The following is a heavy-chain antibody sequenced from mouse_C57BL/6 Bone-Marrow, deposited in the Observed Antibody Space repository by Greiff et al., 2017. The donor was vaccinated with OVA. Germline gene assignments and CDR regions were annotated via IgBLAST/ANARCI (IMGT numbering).Heavy chain of an antibody. J-gene: IGHJ3*01. D-gene: IGHD1-1*01. CDR3: ARHPYYYGSSSFAY. CDR2: ISGGGGNT. CDR1: GFTFSSYT. V-gene: IGHV5-9*01. Sequence: EVKLVESGGGLVKPGGSLKLSCAASGFTFSSYTMSWVRQTPEKRLEWVATISGGGGNTYYPDSVKGRFTISRDNAKNTLSLQMSSLRSEDTALYYCARHPYYYGSSSFAYWGQGTLVTVSA.